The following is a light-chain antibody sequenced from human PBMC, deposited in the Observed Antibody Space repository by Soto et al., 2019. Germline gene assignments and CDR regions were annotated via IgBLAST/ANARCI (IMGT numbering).Light chain of an antibody. CDR3: AAWDDSLNAL. Sequence: QSVLTQPPSVSEAPRQRVTISCSGNSSNIGDNPVNWYQQVPGAAPKLLIYINDQRPSGVPDRFSGSKSGTSASLAISGLQPEDEADYYCAAWDDSLNALFGTGTKLTVL. CDR2: IND. J-gene: IGLJ1*01. CDR1: SSNIGDNP. V-gene: IGLV1-36*01.